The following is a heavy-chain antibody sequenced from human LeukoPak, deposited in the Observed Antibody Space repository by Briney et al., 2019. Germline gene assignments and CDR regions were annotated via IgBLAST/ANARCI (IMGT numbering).Heavy chain of an antibody. CDR3: AMGVIVINY. J-gene: IGHJ4*02. CDR1: GYSISSGYY. CDR2: IYHSGRT. V-gene: IGHV4-38-2*02. Sequence: SETLSLTCTVSGYSISSGYYWGWIRQPPGKGLEWIGTIYHSGRTYYNPSLKSRVTISVDTSKNQFSLKLSSVTAADTAVYYCAMGVIVINYWGQGTLVTVSS. D-gene: IGHD3-16*02.